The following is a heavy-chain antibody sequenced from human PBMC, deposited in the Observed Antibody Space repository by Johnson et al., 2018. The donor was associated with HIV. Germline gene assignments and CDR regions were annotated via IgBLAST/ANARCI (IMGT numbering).Heavy chain of an antibody. CDR1: GFTVSSNY. CDR3: ARDRTGDLDAFDI. CDR2: IYSGGST. Sequence: VQLVESGGGVVQPGGSLRLSCAASGFTVSSNYMSWVRQAPGKGLEWVSVIYSGGSTYYADSVKGRFTISRDNSKNTLYLQMNSLRAEDTALYYCARDRTGDLDAFDIWGQGTMVTVSS. V-gene: IGHV3-66*01. J-gene: IGHJ3*02. D-gene: IGHD7-27*01.